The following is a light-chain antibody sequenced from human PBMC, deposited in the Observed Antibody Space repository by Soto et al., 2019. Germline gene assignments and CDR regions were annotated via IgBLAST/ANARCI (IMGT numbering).Light chain of an antibody. J-gene: IGKJ1*01. CDR1: QDVSSK. CDR3: HQRKSWPRT. Sequence: EIVMTQSPATLSVSPGERATLSCRASQDVSSKLAWYQHKPGQAPRLLIYDTSNRATGIPARFSGSGSGTDFTLTISSLEPEDFAVYYCHQRKSWPRTFGQGTKVDIK. V-gene: IGKV3-11*01. CDR2: DTS.